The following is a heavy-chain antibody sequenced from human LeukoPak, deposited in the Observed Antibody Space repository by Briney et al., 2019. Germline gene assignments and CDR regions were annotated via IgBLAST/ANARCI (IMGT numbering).Heavy chain of an antibody. CDR3: ARDISAVAGPGGY. CDR1: GYTFTGYY. Sequence: ASVKVSCKASGYTFTGYYMHWVRQAPGQGLEWMGWINPNSGGTNYAQKFQGRVTMTRDTSISTAYMELSRLRSDDTAVYYCARDISAVAGPGGYWGQGTLVTISS. V-gene: IGHV1-2*02. J-gene: IGHJ4*02. D-gene: IGHD6-19*01. CDR2: INPNSGGT.